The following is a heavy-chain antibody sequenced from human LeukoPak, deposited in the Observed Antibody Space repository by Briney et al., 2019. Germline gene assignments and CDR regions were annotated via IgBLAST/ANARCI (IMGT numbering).Heavy chain of an antibody. D-gene: IGHD2-2*02. V-gene: IGHV4-61*02. Sequence: PSETLSLTCTVSGGSISSSSYYWSWIRQPAGKGLEWIGRIYTSGSTNYNPSLKSRVTMSVDTSKNQFSLKLSSVTAADTAVYYCARGKGQYPHFDYWGQGTLVTVSS. CDR3: ARGKGQYPHFDY. CDR2: IYTSGST. J-gene: IGHJ4*02. CDR1: GGSISSSSYY.